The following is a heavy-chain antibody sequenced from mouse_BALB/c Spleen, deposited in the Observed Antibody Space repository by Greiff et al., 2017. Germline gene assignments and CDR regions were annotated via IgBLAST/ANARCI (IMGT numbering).Heavy chain of an antibody. V-gene: IGHV1-5*01. D-gene: IGHD2-3*01. CDR1: GYTFTSYW. Sequence: VQLQQSGTVLARPGASVKMSCKASGYTFTSYWMHWVKQRPGQGLEWIGAIYPGNSDTSYNQKFKGKAKLTAVTSTSTAYMELSSLTNEDSAVYYCTRDRDGYYVFDYWGQGTTLTVSS. CDR2: IYPGNSDT. CDR3: TRDRDGYYVFDY. J-gene: IGHJ2*01.